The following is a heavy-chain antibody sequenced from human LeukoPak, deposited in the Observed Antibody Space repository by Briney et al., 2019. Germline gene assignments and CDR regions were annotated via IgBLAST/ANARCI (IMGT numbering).Heavy chain of an antibody. Sequence: GGSLRLSCAASGFTFSNYGMHWVRQAPGKGLEWVSYISSSGSTIYYADSVKGRFTISRDNAKNSLYLQMNSLRAEDTAVYYCARDNDYVYYFDYWGQGTLVTVSS. J-gene: IGHJ4*02. CDR2: ISSSGSTI. V-gene: IGHV3-48*04. CDR1: GFTFSNYG. D-gene: IGHD3-16*01. CDR3: ARDNDYVYYFDY.